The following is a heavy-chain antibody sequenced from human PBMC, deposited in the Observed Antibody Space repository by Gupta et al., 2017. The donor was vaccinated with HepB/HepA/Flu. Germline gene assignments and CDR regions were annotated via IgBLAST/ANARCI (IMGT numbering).Heavy chain of an antibody. CDR3: ARDSGWSSYFFDS. CDR2: ISVTGATI. V-gene: IGHV3-48*03. D-gene: IGHD3-3*01. J-gene: IGHJ4*02. Sequence: EAQLLESGGGLVQPGGSLRLSCTASGFTLSSYEMNWVRQAPGKGLEWVAHISVTGATIDYVDSVKGRFTISRDEAKNSVFLPMNSLRVEDTGLYYCARDSGWSSYFFDSWGPGTLVTVS. CDR1: GFTLSSYE.